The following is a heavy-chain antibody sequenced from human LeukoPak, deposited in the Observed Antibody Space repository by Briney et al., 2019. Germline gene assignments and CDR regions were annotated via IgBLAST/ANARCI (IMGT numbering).Heavy chain of an antibody. CDR2: ISGSGGST. CDR1: GFTVSTYA. V-gene: IGHV3-23*01. Sequence: GGSLRLSCAASGFTVSTYAMSWVRQAPGKGLEWVSGISGSGGSTYYADSVKGRFTISRDNSKNTLYLQVNSLRAEDTAVYYCAKDGKTRNWNYFQAKAVYWGQGTLVTVSS. D-gene: IGHD1-7*01. CDR3: AKDGKTRNWNYFQAKAVY. J-gene: IGHJ4*02.